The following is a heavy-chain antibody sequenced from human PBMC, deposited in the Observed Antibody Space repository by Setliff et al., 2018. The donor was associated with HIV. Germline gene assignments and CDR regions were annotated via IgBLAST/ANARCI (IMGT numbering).Heavy chain of an antibody. Sequence: ASVKVSCKSSGYTFTAHHIHWVRQAPGQGPEWMGWIIPKSGETSYAEKFRGRVTMTRDTSLSTAYMELSWLTSDDTAVYYCARDVGVPGRGNALEYWGQGIPVTVSS. D-gene: IGHD3-10*01. CDR2: IIPKSGET. CDR3: ARDVGVPGRGNALEY. J-gene: IGHJ4*02. V-gene: IGHV1-2*02. CDR1: GYTFTAHH.